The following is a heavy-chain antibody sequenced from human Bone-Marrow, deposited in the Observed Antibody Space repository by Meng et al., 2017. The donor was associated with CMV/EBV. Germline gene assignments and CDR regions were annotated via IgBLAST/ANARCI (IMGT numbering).Heavy chain of an antibody. J-gene: IGHJ5*02. D-gene: IGHD1-26*01. CDR3: ARVLGGSYYAENWFDP. V-gene: IGHV3-7*01. CDR1: GFTFSSYW. Sequence: GSLRLSCAASGFTFSSYWMSWVRQAPGKGLEWVANIKQDGSEKYYVDSVKGRFTISRDNAKNSLYLQMNSLRAEDTAVYYCARVLGGSYYAENWFDPWGQGTLVTVSS. CDR2: IKQDGSEK.